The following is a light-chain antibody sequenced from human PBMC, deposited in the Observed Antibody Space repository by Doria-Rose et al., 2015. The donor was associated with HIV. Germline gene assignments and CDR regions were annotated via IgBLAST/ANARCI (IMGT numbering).Light chain of an antibody. CDR1: QSFSSTY. Sequence: TQSPGTLSLSPGERATLSCRASQSFSSTYLAWYQQKPSQATSLIIYDGSTRATGIPDRFSASGSGTDFTLTINRLKPEDFALYYCHQYGTSWTFGQGTKVEI. CDR3: HQYGTSWT. J-gene: IGKJ1*01. V-gene: IGKV3-20*01. CDR2: DGS.